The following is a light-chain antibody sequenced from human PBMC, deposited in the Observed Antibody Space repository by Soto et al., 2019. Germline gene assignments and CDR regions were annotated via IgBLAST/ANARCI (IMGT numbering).Light chain of an antibody. CDR3: QQYYNWPPRIT. Sequence: EIVLTQSPGTLSLSPGEGATLSCRASQSVSSNFAWYQQKPGQAPRLLIYGASTRASGLPARFSGSGSGTEFTLTISSLQSEDFAVYYCQQYYNWPPRITFGQGTRLEIK. CDR2: GAS. CDR1: QSVSSN. J-gene: IGKJ5*01. V-gene: IGKV3-15*01.